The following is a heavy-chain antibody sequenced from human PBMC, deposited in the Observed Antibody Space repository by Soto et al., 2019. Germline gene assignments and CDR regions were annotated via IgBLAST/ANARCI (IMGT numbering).Heavy chain of an antibody. CDR3: AREDRFNYGDYYYFDY. J-gene: IGHJ4*02. CDR1: GGTFSSYA. V-gene: IGHV1-69*13. CDR2: IIPIFGTA. D-gene: IGHD4-17*01. Sequence: SVKVSCKASGGTFSSYAISWVRQAPGQGLEWMGGIIPIFGTANYAQKFQGRVTITADESTSTAYMELSSLRSEDTAAYYCAREDRFNYGDYYYFDYWGQGTLVT.